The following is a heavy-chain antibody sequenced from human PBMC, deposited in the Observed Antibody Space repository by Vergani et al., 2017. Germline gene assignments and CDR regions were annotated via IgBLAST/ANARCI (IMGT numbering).Heavy chain of an antibody. V-gene: IGHV3-30-3*01. J-gene: IGHJ4*02. CDR3: VSGRGLCAGCRCYTEAWDY. D-gene: IGHD2-2*02. CDR2: ISFEGTNE. Sequence: QVQLVESGGGVVQPGTSLRLSCVVSGYALNRHAMYWVRQAPGKGLEWVVGISFEGTNEYYPDLVKGRFTISRDIAENTLYLQVRSLRLEDTGVYHCVSGRGLCAGCRCYTEAWDYWGQGTPVTVSS. CDR1: GYALNRHA.